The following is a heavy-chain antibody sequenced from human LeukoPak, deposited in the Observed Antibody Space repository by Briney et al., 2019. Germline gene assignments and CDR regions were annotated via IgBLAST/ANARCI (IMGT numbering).Heavy chain of an antibody. V-gene: IGHV1-2*02. D-gene: IGHD5-18*01. Sequence: ASVTVSCKASGYTFTGYYMHWVRPAPGQGLAWMGWINPNSGGTNYAQKFQGRVTMTRDTSISTAYMELSRLRSDDTAVYYCARVATAMVYFDYWGQGTLVTVSS. J-gene: IGHJ4*02. CDR3: ARVATAMVYFDY. CDR1: GYTFTGYY. CDR2: INPNSGGT.